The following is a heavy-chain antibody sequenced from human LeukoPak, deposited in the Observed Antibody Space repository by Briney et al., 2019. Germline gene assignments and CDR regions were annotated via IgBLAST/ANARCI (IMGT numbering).Heavy chain of an antibody. D-gene: IGHD6-19*01. CDR1: GFTVSSNY. Sequence: GSLRLSCAASGFTVSSNYMSWVRQAPGKGLEWVSVIYSGGSTYYADSVKGRFTISRDNSKNTLYLQMNSLRAEDTAVYYCARGEDSSVAGTGKPIYFDYWGQGTLVTVYS. V-gene: IGHV3-66*01. CDR3: ARGEDSSVAGTGKPIYFDY. CDR2: IYSGGST. J-gene: IGHJ4*02.